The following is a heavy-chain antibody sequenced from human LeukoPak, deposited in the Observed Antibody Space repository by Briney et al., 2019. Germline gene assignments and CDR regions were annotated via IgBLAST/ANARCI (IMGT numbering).Heavy chain of an antibody. CDR1: GGSIISGDFY. Sequence: RPSQTLSLTCTVSGGSIISGDFYWIWIRQPPGKGLEWIGYIYYSGSTYYNPSLKTLITISVDTSKNQFSLKLSSVTAADTAVYYSARGDWSSSIDYWGQGTLVTVSS. CDR2: IYYSGST. D-gene: IGHD6-6*01. CDR3: ARGDWSSSIDY. J-gene: IGHJ4*02. V-gene: IGHV4-30-4*01.